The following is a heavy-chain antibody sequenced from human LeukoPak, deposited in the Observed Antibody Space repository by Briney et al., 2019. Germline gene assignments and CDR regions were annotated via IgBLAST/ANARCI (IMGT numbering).Heavy chain of an antibody. J-gene: IGHJ4*02. D-gene: IGHD3/OR15-3a*01. CDR3: AKSFWTGTTGGCSDY. Sequence: GGSLRLSCAASGFTFSSYEMNWVRQAPGKGLEWVSYISSSGSTIYYADSVKGRFTISRDNSKNTMYLQMNSLRAEDTAVYYCAKSFWTGTTGGCSDYWGQGTLVTVSS. CDR1: GFTFSSYE. CDR2: ISSSGSTI. V-gene: IGHV3-48*03.